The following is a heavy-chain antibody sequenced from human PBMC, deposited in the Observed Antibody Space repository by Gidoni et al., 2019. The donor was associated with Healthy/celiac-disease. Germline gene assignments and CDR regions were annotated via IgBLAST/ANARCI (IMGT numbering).Heavy chain of an antibody. Sequence: QVQLQQWGAGPLKPSETLSLTCAVYGGSFSGYYWSWIRQPPGKGLEWIGEINHSGSTNYNPSLKSRVTISVDTSKNQFSLKLSSVTAADTAVYYCARGFGPRRRPGGAFDIWGQGTMVTVSS. J-gene: IGHJ3*02. CDR1: GGSFSGYY. V-gene: IGHV4-34*01. CDR3: ARGFGPRRRPGGAFDI. CDR2: INHSGST. D-gene: IGHD3-16*01.